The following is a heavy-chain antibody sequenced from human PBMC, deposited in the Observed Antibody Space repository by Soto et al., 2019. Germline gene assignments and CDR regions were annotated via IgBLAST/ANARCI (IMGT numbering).Heavy chain of an antibody. CDR1: GGSISSYY. V-gene: IGHV4-59*12. J-gene: IGHJ6*02. CDR2: IYYSGST. CDR3: ARGKSLYYYYYYGMDV. Sequence: SETLSLTCTVSGGSISSYYWSWIRQPPGKGLEWIGYIYYSGSTNYNPSLKSRVTISVDTSKNQFSLKLSSVTAADTAVYYCARGKSLYYYYYYGMDVWGQGTTVTVSS.